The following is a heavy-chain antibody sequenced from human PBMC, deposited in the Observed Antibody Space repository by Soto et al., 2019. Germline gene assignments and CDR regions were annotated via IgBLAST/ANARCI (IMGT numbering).Heavy chain of an antibody. CDR1: GGSISSYY. Sequence: PSETLSLTCTVSGGSISSYYWSWIRQPPGKGLEWIGYIYYSGSTNYNPSLKSRVTISVDTSKNQFSLKLSSVTAADTAVYYCARAFCGGDCYHDAFDIWGQGTMVTV. D-gene: IGHD2-21*02. CDR3: ARAFCGGDCYHDAFDI. J-gene: IGHJ3*02. V-gene: IGHV4-59*01. CDR2: IYYSGST.